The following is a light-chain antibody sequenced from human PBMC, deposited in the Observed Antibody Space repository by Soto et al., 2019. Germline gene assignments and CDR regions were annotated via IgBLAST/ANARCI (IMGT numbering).Light chain of an antibody. Sequence: IVLTQSPATLSLSPGERATLSCRASQSIRIYLAWYQQKPGQAPRLLIYASSNRATGIPDRFSGSASGTDFTLTINRLEPEDFAVYYCQLYGISPHFGQGTRLENK. V-gene: IGKV3-11*01. CDR3: QLYGISPH. CDR1: QSIRIY. CDR2: ASS. J-gene: IGKJ5*01.